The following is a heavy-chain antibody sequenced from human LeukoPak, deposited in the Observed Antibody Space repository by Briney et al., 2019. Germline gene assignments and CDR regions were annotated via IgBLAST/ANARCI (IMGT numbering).Heavy chain of an antibody. CDR3: ARYRGDYYYYGMDV. V-gene: IGHV4-59*01. CDR1: GGSISSYY. J-gene: IGHJ6*02. CDR2: IYYSGST. Sequence: SETLSLTCTASGGSISSYYWSWIRQPPGKGLEWIGYIYYSGSTNYNPSLKSRVTISVDSSKNQFSLKLSSVTAADTAVYYCARYRGDYYYYGMDVWGQGTTVTVSS. D-gene: IGHD1-14*01.